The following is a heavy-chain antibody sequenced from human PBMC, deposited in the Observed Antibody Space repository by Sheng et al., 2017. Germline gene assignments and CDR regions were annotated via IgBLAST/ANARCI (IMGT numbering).Heavy chain of an antibody. Sequence: EVQLVESGGGLVKPGGSLRLSCAASGFTFSSYSMNWVRQAPGKGLEWVSSISSSSSYIYYADSVKGRFTISRDNAKNSLYLQMNSLRAEDTAVYYCAREGDFWSGYRDVMVDPWGQGTLVTVSS. CDR2: ISSSSSYI. CDR3: AREGDFWSGYRDVMVDP. D-gene: IGHD3-3*01. V-gene: IGHV3-21*01. J-gene: IGHJ5*02. CDR1: GFTFSSYS.